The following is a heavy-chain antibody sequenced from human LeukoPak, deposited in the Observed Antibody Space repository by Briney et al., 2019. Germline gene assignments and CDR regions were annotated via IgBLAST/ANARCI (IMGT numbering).Heavy chain of an antibody. CDR2: ISSGSSYI. Sequence: GGSLTLSCAASGFTFSSYSMNWVRQAPGKGLEWVSSISSGSSYIYYADSVKGRFTISRDNAKNSLYLQMNSLRAEDTAVYYCARDMGLSVAALGDLDYWGQGTLVTVSS. J-gene: IGHJ4*02. CDR3: ARDMGLSVAALGDLDY. V-gene: IGHV3-21*01. D-gene: IGHD6-13*01. CDR1: GFTFSSYS.